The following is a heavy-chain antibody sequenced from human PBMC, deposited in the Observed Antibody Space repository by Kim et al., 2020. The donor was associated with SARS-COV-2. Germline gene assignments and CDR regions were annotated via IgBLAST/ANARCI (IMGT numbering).Heavy chain of an antibody. Sequence: ASVKVSCKASNHTFSTSAITWVRQVPGQRLEWMGWISASNGKTDYAQSFHGRVTMTTDTSTTTAYLELSTLRSDDTAVYYCARGPLEYYGSGAFDSWGQG. CDR2: ISASNGKT. J-gene: IGHJ4*02. CDR1: NHTFSTSA. V-gene: IGHV1-18*04. CDR3: ARGPLEYYGSGAFDS. D-gene: IGHD3-10*01.